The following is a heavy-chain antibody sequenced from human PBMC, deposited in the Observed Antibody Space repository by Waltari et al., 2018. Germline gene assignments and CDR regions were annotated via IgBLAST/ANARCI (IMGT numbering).Heavy chain of an antibody. CDR1: GGSISSYY. D-gene: IGHD6-19*01. Sequence: QVQLQESGPGLVKPSETLSLTCTVSGGSISSYYWSWIRQPPGKGLEWIGYIYYSGSTNYNPSLKSRVTISVDTSKNQFSLKLSSVTAADTAVYYCARSGLGTYYYYYYMDVWGKGTTVTVSS. J-gene: IGHJ6*03. CDR2: IYYSGST. V-gene: IGHV4-59*01. CDR3: ARSGLGTYYYYYYMDV.